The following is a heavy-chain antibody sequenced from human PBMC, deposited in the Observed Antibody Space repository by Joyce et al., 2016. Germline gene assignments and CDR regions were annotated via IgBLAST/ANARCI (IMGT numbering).Heavy chain of an antibody. D-gene: IGHD6-6*01. CDR2: INTDGSST. Sequence: EVQLVESGGGLVQPGGSLRLSCAASGFSFSGYWIHWVRQAPGKGLVWVSRINTDGSSTRFADSLKGRFTISRDNAKNTLYLQMNRLRAEDTAVYYCVRGISARPGGPNWCDPWGQGTLVTVSS. CDR1: GFSFSGYW. J-gene: IGHJ5*02. V-gene: IGHV3-74*01. CDR3: VRGISARPGGPNWCDP.